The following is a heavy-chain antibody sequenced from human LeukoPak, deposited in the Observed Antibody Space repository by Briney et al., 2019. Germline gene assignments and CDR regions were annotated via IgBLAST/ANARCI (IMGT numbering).Heavy chain of an antibody. J-gene: IGHJ4*02. Sequence: QSGGSLRLSCTASGFTVSSNYMSWVRQAPGKGLEWVSIIYRGGSTYYADSVKGRFTISRDNSKNTLYFQMNSLRAEDTAVYYCARDPGYSGYDLWGQGTLVTVSS. CDR3: ARDPGYSGYDL. D-gene: IGHD5-12*01. CDR1: GFTVSSNY. V-gene: IGHV3-66*01. CDR2: IYRGGST.